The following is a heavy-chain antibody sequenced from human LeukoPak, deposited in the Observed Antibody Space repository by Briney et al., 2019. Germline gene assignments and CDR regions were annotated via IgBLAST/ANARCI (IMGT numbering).Heavy chain of an antibody. D-gene: IGHD3-10*01. V-gene: IGHV1-24*01. CDR3: ARDFGGSYYYGSGSYEPMDV. CDR1: GYTLTELS. J-gene: IGHJ6*03. Sequence: GASVKVSCKVSGYTLTELSMHWVRQAPGKGLEWMGGFDPEDGETIYAQKFQGRVTMTEDTSTDTAYMELSSLRSEDTAVYYCARDFGGSYYYGSGSYEPMDVWGKGTTVTISS. CDR2: FDPEDGET.